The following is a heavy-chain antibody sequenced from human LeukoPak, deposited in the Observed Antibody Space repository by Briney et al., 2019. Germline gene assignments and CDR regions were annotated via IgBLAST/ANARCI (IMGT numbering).Heavy chain of an antibody. V-gene: IGHV3-23*01. CDR2: INNSGGST. D-gene: IGHD2-2*01. J-gene: IGHJ4*02. Sequence: GGSLRLSCAASGFTFSTYGMSWVRQAPGKGLEWVSSINNSGGSTYYADSVKGRFTISRDNSKNMLYLRMNSLRAEDTAVYYCAKVVVPAARTGQIDYWGQGTLVTVSS. CDR3: AKVVVPAARTGQIDY. CDR1: GFTFSTYG.